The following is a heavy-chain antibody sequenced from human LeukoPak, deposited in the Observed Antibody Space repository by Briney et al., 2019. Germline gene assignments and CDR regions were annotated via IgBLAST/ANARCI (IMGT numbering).Heavy chain of an antibody. Sequence: ASVKVSCKASGGTFSSYAISWVRQAPGQGLEWMGRIIPILGIANYAQKFQGRVTITADKSTSTAYMELSSLRSEDTAVYYCASTPYYGGNSFDYWGQGTLVTVSS. CDR1: GGTFSSYA. CDR2: IIPILGIA. CDR3: ASTPYYGGNSFDY. J-gene: IGHJ4*02. V-gene: IGHV1-69*04. D-gene: IGHD4-17*01.